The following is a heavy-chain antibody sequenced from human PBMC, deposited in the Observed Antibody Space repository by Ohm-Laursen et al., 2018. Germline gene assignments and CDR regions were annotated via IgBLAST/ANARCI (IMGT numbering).Heavy chain of an antibody. CDR3: AREFPTAFDSSGYPDY. J-gene: IGHJ4*02. CDR2: IWYDGSNK. D-gene: IGHD3-22*01. Sequence: SLRLSCAASGFTFDIYPMNRVRQAPGKGLEWVAVIWYDGSNKYYADSVKGRFTISRDNSKNTLYLQMNSLRAEDTAVYYCAREFPTAFDSSGYPDYWGQGTLVTVSS. V-gene: IGHV3-33*08. CDR1: GFTFDIYP.